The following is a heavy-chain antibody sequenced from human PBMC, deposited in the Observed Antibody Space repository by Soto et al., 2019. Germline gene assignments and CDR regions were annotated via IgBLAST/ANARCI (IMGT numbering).Heavy chain of an antibody. CDR1: GYTFTAYD. CDR2: IRAYNGDT. J-gene: IGHJ6*02. Sequence: QMMQSGAEVKKPGASVKVSCKTSGYTFTAYDIYWVRQATGQGLEWMGWIRAYNGDTNYAQKFQTRVTMTTDKSTDTAYMDLRSLTSDDTAIYYCARAGAAPYYYYGLDVWGQGTTVTVSS. D-gene: IGHD3-10*01. V-gene: IGHV1-18*01. CDR3: ARAGAAPYYYYGLDV.